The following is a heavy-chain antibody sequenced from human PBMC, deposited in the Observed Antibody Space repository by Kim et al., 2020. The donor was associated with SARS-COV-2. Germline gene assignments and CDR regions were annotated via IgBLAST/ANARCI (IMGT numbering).Heavy chain of an antibody. V-gene: IGHV4-59*01. J-gene: IGHJ2*01. CDR2: IYYSGST. CDR3: ARDRDCSGGSCFRYWYFDL. D-gene: IGHD2-15*01. Sequence: SETLSLTCTVSGGSISSYYWSWIRQPPGKVLEWIGYIYYSGSTTNNPSLKSRVTISVDTSTNQFSLNLSSVTAADTAAYYCARDRDCSGGSCFRYWYFDLSGRGTLVTVSS. CDR1: GGSISSYY.